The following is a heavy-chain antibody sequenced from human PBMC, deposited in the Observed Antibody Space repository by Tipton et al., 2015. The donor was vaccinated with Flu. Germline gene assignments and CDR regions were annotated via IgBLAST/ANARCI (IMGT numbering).Heavy chain of an antibody. Sequence: GLVKPSETLSLTCAVYGGSFSGYYWTWIRQPPGKGLAWIGTIHHSASTYYNPSLKSRIPISVDTSKNQFSLKLNSVPAADTAVYYCARLPRQIAPFDDWGQGTLVTVSS. J-gene: IGHJ4*02. CDR1: GGSFSGYY. V-gene: IGHV4-34*01. CDR2: IHHSAST. CDR3: ARLPRQIAPFDD.